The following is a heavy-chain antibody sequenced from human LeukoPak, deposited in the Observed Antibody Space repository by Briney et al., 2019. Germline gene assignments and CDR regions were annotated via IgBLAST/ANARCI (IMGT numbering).Heavy chain of an antibody. V-gene: IGHV1-46*01. CDR3: ASDLAAAAGFFDY. CDR2: INPSGGST. Sequence: ASVKVSCKASGYTCSSYYMHWVRQAPGQGLEWMGIINPSGGSTSYAQKFQGRVTMTRDTSTSTVYMELSSLRSEDTAVYYCASDLAAAAGFFDYWGQGTLVTVSS. J-gene: IGHJ4*02. CDR1: GYTCSSYY. D-gene: IGHD6-25*01.